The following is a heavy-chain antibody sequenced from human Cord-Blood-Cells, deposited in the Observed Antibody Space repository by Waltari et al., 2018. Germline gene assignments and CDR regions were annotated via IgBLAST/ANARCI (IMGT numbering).Heavy chain of an antibody. J-gene: IGHJ5*02. V-gene: IGHV3-53*01. CDR1: GFTILTIS. CDR2: IYSGGST. CDR3: ARVGWGRGNWFDP. D-gene: IGHD3-16*01. Sequence: EVQLVESGRGLLQPGGSLRPPCAPSGFTILTISIRCVAQAPGKGLEWVSVIYSGGSTYYADSVKGRFTISRDNSKNTLYLQMNSLRAEDTAVYYCARVGWGRGNWFDPWGQGTLVTVSS.